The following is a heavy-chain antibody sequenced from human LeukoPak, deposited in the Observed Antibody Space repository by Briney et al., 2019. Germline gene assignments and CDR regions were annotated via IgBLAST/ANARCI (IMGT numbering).Heavy chain of an antibody. Sequence: GGSLRLSCAASGFTFSSYAMHWVRQAPGKGLEWVAVISYDGSNKYYADSVKGRFTISRDNSKNTLYLQMNSLRAEDTAVYYCAKGLLRYFDWLLYYWGQGTLVTVSS. CDR3: AKGLLRYFDWLLYY. CDR2: ISYDGSNK. D-gene: IGHD3-9*01. J-gene: IGHJ4*02. V-gene: IGHV3-30*18. CDR1: GFTFSSYA.